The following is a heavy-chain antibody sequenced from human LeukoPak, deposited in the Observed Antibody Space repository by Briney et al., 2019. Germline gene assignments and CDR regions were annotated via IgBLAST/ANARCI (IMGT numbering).Heavy chain of an antibody. CDR3: ARGRHCSGGSCFGMDV. CDR1: GFTFSSYW. CDR2: INSDGRST. D-gene: IGHD2-15*01. Sequence: GGSLRPSCAASGFTFSSYWMHWVRQAPGKGLVWVSRINSDGRSTRYADSEKGRLIISRDNAKNTLYLQMNTLRAEDTAVYYCARGRHCSGGSCFGMDVWGQGTTVTVSS. V-gene: IGHV3-74*01. J-gene: IGHJ6*02.